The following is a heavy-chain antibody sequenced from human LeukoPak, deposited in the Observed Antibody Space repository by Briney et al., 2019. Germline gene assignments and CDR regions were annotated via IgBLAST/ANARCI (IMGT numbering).Heavy chain of an antibody. D-gene: IGHD2-2*01. CDR1: GFTFSRYW. CDR3: ATTYTSFGFAY. CDR2: ISSSGTTI. J-gene: IGHJ4*02. Sequence: GGSLRLSCAASGFTFSRYWMSWVRQAPGKGLEWVSYISSSGTTINYADSVKGRFTISRDNAKNSLYLQMNSLRAEDTAVYYCATTYTSFGFAYWGQGTLVTVSS. V-gene: IGHV3-48*04.